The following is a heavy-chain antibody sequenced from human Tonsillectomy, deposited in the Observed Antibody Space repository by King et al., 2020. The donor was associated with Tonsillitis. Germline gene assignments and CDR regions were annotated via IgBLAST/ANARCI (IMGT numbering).Heavy chain of an antibody. J-gene: IGHJ5*02. CDR1: GFTFSSYG. CDR3: AKAGEISIFGVDKNWFDP. D-gene: IGHD3-3*01. Sequence: VQLVESGGGVVQPGRSLRLSCAASGFTFSSYGMHWVRQAPGKGLEWVAIVSSDGSNKNYADSLKGRFTISRDNSKSTLYLQMNSLRAEDTAVYYCAKAGEISIFGVDKNWFDPWGQGTLVTVSS. CDR2: VSSDGSNK. V-gene: IGHV3-30*18.